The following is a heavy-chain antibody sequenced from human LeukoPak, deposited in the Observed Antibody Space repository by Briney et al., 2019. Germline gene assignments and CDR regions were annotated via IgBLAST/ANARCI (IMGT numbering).Heavy chain of an antibody. CDR3: ARRAGAYSHPYDY. J-gene: IGHJ4*02. V-gene: IGHV3-23*01. Sequence: GGSLRLSCAASGFTFSSYTMNWVRQAPGKGLEWVSAISGSGGSTYYADSVKGRFTISRDNSKKTLYLQMNSLRAEDTAVYYCARRAGAYSHPYDYWGQGTLVTVSS. D-gene: IGHD4/OR15-4a*01. CDR1: GFTFSSYT. CDR2: ISGSGGST.